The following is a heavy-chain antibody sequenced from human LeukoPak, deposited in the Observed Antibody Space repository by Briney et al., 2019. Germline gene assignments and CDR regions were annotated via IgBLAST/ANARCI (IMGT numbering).Heavy chain of an antibody. J-gene: IGHJ4*02. CDR3: ARGPPPLTTVVFDF. CDR1: GGSVSSGSYY. Sequence: PSVTLSLTCTVSGGSVSSGSYYWSWIRQPPGKGLECIRYIYYTGSTNYSPSLTSRVTISLDTSKNQFSLKLSSVTAADTAVYFCARGPPPLTTVVFDFWGQGTLVTVSS. D-gene: IGHD4-23*01. CDR2: IYYTGST. V-gene: IGHV4-61*01.